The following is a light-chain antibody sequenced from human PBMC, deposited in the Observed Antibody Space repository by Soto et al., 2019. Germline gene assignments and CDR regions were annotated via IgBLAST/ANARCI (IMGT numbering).Light chain of an antibody. Sequence: QAVVTQPPSVSGAPGXRVTISCTGSSSNIGAGYDVHWYQQLPGTAPKLLIYGNSNRPSGVPDRFSGSKSGTSASLAITGLQAEDEADYYCQSYDSSLSGYVVFGGGTKLTVL. V-gene: IGLV1-40*01. J-gene: IGLJ2*01. CDR2: GNS. CDR1: SSNIGAGYD. CDR3: QSYDSSLSGYVV.